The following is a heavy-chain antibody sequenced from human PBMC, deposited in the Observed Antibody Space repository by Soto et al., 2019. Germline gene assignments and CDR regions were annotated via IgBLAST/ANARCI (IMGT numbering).Heavy chain of an antibody. CDR3: ARVLFSCSGGSRYSRPAYYGMDV. D-gene: IGHD2-15*01. J-gene: IGHJ6*02. V-gene: IGHV1-18*01. CDR1: GYTFTSYG. Sequence: GASVKVSCKASGYTFTSYGISWVRQAPGQGLEWMGWISAYNGNTNYAQKLQGRVTMTTDTSTSTAYMELRSLRSDDTAVYYCARVLFSCSGGSRYSRPAYYGMDVWGQGTTVTVSS. CDR2: ISAYNGNT.